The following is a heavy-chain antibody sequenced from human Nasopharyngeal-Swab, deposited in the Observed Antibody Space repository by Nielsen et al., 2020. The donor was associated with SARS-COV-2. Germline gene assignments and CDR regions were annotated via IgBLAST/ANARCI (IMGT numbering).Heavy chain of an antibody. CDR3: AREIVVVPAARRTYFDY. Sequence: SETLSLTCTVSGGSISSSSHYWGWIRQPPGKGLEWIGSIYYSGSTYYNPSLKSRVTISVDTSKNQFSLKLSSVTAADTAVYYCAREIVVVPAARRTYFDYWGQGTLVTVSS. J-gene: IGHJ4*02. CDR1: GGSISSSSHY. CDR2: IYYSGST. D-gene: IGHD2-2*01. V-gene: IGHV4-39*01.